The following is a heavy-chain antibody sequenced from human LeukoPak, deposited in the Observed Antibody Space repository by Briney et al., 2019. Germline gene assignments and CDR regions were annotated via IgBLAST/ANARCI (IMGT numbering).Heavy chain of an antibody. CDR1: GYTFTGYY. J-gene: IGHJ4*02. CDR2: INPNSGGT. D-gene: IGHD1-26*01. CDR3: ARDLSVGADY. Sequence: GASVKVSCKASGYTFTGYYMHWVRQAPGQGLEWMGWINPNSGGTNYAQKFQGRVTMTRNTSISTAYMELSSLRSEDTAVYYCARDLSVGADYWGQGTLVTVSS. V-gene: IGHV1-2*02.